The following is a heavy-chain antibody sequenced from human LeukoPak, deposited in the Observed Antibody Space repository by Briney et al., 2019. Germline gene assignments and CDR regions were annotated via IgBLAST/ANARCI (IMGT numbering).Heavy chain of an antibody. V-gene: IGHV4-4*07. CDR3: ARGGKEWYYYYYGMDV. D-gene: IGHD3-3*01. J-gene: IGHJ6*02. CDR2: IYTSGST. Sequence: SETLSLTCTVPGGSISSYYWSWIRQPAGEGLEWIGRIYTSGSTNYNPSLKSRVTMSVDTSKNQFSLKLSSVTAADTAVYYCARGGKEWYYYYYGMDVWGQGTTVTVSS. CDR1: GGSISSYY.